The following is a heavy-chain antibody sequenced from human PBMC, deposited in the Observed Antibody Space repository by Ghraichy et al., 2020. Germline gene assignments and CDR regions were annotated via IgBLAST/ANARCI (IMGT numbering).Heavy chain of an antibody. D-gene: IGHD3-3*01. Sequence: GGSLRLSCAASGFTFSSYAMSWVRQAPGKGLEWVSAISGSGGSTYYADSVKGRFTISRDNSKNTLYLQMNSLRAEDTAVYYCAKDQYYDFWSGYWYYYYGMDVWGQGTTVTVSS. CDR3: AKDQYYDFWSGYWYYYYGMDV. V-gene: IGHV3-23*01. CDR1: GFTFSSYA. CDR2: ISGSGGST. J-gene: IGHJ6*02.